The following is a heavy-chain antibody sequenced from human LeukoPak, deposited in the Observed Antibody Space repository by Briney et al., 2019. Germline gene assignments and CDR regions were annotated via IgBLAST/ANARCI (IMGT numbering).Heavy chain of an antibody. CDR3: AKTSGYSRDYALNH. J-gene: IGHJ5*02. CDR2: TSGGDYTT. CDR1: GFTFSSYA. Sequence: PGGSLRLSCAASGFTFSSYAMSWVRQAPGKGLEWVSLTSGGDYTTYYGDSVKGRFTISRDSSKNTLYLQMNSLRVEDTAVYYCAKTSGYSRDYALNHWGQGALVTASS. V-gene: IGHV3-23*01. D-gene: IGHD6-25*01.